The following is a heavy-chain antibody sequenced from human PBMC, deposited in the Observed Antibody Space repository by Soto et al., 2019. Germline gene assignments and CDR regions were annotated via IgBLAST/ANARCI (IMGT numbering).Heavy chain of an antibody. D-gene: IGHD3-10*01. CDR3: VRNWRYYGGDYYYGMDA. Sequence: ITLKESGPTLVKPTQTLTLTCTFSGFSLNTGGVGVGWVRQPRGKAMEWLALIYWDDDERYRPSLRSRLNITXASMDNXXVLTMTNMDPEDTATYYCVRNWRYYGGDYYYGMDAWGQGTTVTVSS. CDR1: GFSLNTGGVG. CDR2: IYWDDDE. V-gene: IGHV2-5*02. J-gene: IGHJ6*02.